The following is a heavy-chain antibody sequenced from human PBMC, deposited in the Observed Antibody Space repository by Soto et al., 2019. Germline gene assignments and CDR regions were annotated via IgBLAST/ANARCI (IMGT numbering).Heavy chain of an antibody. V-gene: IGHV3-7*01. CDR2: IKHDGSEK. D-gene: IGHD2-2*01. Sequence: GGSLRLSCAASGFTFSSYWMSWVRQAPGKGLEWVANIKHDGSEKYYVDSVKGRFTISRDNAKNSLYLQMNSLRAEDTAVYYCARAYGIVVVPAAREGYFDYWGQGTLVTVSS. J-gene: IGHJ4*02. CDR3: ARAYGIVVVPAAREGYFDY. CDR1: GFTFSSYW.